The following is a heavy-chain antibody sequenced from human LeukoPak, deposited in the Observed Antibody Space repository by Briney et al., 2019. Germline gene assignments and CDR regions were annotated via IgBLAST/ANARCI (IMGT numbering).Heavy chain of an antibody. V-gene: IGHV3-30*02. D-gene: IGHD5-18*01. CDR2: IRSDGSNK. J-gene: IGHJ4*02. Sequence: PGGSLRLSCAGSGFSFSSYGMHWVRQAPGKGLEWMAFIRSDGSNKYYADSVKGRFTISRDNSKNTLYLQMNSLRAEDTAVYYCARDLSGVTGYTYGRGIDYWGQGTLVIVSS. CDR3: ARDLSGVTGYTYGRGIDY. CDR1: GFSFSSYG.